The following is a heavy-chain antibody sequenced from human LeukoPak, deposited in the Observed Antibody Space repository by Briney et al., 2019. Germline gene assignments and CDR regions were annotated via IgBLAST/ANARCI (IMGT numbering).Heavy chain of an antibody. J-gene: IGHJ2*01. V-gene: IGHV3-20*01. CDR3: ARTLDCSGGVYSWDWYFDL. Sequence: GSLRLSCAASGFTFRDHGMSWVRQAPGKGLECVSGINWNGASSGYADSVKGRFSISRDNAKNSLYLQMDSLRAEDTALYHCARTLDCSGGVYSWDWYFDLWGRGTLVTVSS. CDR1: GFTFRDHG. CDR2: INWNGASS. D-gene: IGHD2-8*02.